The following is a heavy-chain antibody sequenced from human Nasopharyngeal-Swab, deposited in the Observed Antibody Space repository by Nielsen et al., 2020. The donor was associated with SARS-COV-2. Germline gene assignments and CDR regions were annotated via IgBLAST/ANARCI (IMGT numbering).Heavy chain of an antibody. CDR2: IYPGDSDT. CDR3: AARPSASYGGPHQ. D-gene: IGHD4-23*01. CDR1: GYSFTSYW. Sequence: GESLKISCKGSGYSFTSYWIGWVRQMPGKGLEWMWIIYPGDSDTRYNPSFQGQVTISADKSISTAYLQWSSLKASDTAMYYCAARPSASYGGPHQWGQGTLVTVSP. J-gene: IGHJ4*02. V-gene: IGHV5-51*01.